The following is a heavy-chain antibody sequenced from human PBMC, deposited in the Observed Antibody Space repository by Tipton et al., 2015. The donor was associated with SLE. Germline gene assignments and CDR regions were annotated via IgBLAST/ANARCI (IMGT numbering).Heavy chain of an antibody. V-gene: IGHV4-59*12. Sequence: LSLTCTVSGGSIRSYYWSWIRQAPGKGLEWIGYIYDSENTNYNPSLKSRVTISVDTSKNQFSLKLSSVTAADTAVYYCARVAGDHDAFDIWGQGTMVTVSS. CDR1: GGSIRSYY. D-gene: IGHD4-17*01. J-gene: IGHJ3*02. CDR3: ARVAGDHDAFDI. CDR2: IYDSENT.